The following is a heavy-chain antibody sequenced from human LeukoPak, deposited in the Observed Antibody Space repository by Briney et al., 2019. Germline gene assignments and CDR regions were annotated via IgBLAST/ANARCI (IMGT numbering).Heavy chain of an antibody. V-gene: IGHV3-30*19. J-gene: IGHJ4*02. D-gene: IGHD5-18*01. Sequence: GGSLRLSCAASGFTFSSYGMHWVRQAPGKGLEWVAVISYDGSNKYYADSVKGRFTISRDNSKNTLYLQMNSLRAEDTAVYYCARDQDSVFDYWGQGTLVTVSS. CDR1: GFTFSSYG. CDR2: ISYDGSNK. CDR3: ARDQDSVFDY.